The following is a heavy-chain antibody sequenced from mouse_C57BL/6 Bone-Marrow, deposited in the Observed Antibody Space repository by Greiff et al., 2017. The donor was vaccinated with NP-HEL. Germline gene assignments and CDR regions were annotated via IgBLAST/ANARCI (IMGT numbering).Heavy chain of an antibody. CDR3: ARPLTTVVEGFAY. CDR2: IYPGSGNT. J-gene: IGHJ3*01. V-gene: IGHV1-76*01. D-gene: IGHD1-1*01. Sequence: LQQSGAELVRPGASVKLSCKASGYTFTDYYINWVKQRPGQGLEWIARIYPGSGNTYYNEKFKGKATLTAEKSSSTAYMQLSSLTSEDSAVYFCARPLTTVVEGFAYWGQGTLVTVSA. CDR1: GYTFTDYY.